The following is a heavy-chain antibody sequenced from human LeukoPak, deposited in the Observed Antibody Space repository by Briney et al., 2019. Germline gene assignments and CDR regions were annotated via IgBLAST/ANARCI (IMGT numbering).Heavy chain of an antibody. J-gene: IGHJ4*02. CDR3: ARSTIFGVGVDY. D-gene: IGHD3-3*01. CDR1: GGSISSYY. V-gene: IGHV4-59*08. CDR2: IYYSGST. Sequence: SETLSLTCTVSGGSISSYYWSWIRQPPGKGLEWNGYIYYSGSTNYNPSLKSRVTISVDTSKNQFSLKLSSVTAADTAVYYCARSTIFGVGVDYWGQGTLVTVSS.